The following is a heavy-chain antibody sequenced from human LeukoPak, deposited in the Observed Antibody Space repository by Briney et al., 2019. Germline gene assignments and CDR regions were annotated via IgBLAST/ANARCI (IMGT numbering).Heavy chain of an antibody. CDR3: AKAAPSGNYYNVPGV. V-gene: IGHV3-23*01. D-gene: IGHD3-10*01. Sequence: GGSLRLSCAASGFTFSSYAISWVRQAPGKGLEWVSAISGSGGKTYYTDSVKGRFTISRDNSKNTLYLQMNSLRAEDTAVYYCAKAAPSGNYYNVPGVWGQGTLVTVSS. CDR1: GFTFSSYA. J-gene: IGHJ4*02. CDR2: ISGSGGKT.